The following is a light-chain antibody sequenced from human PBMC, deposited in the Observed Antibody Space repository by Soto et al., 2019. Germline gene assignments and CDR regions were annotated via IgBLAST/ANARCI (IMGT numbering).Light chain of an antibody. V-gene: IGLV2-14*01. CDR2: DVS. J-gene: IGLJ2*01. CDR3: SSYTISSTLEV. Sequence: QSALTQPASVSGSPGESITISCTGTSSDVGGYNYVSWYQQHPGKAPKLMIYDVSNRPSGVSSRFSGSKSGNTASLTISGLQAEDEADYYCSSYTISSTLEVFGGGTKLTVL. CDR1: SSDVGGYNY.